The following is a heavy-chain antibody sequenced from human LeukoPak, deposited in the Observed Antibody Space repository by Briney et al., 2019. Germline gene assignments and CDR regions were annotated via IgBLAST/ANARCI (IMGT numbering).Heavy chain of an antibody. D-gene: IGHD3-22*01. Sequence: GGSLRLSCAASGFAVSSNHMNWVRQAPGKGLEWVSLIHSGGSTYYADSVKGRFTISRDNSRNTLDLQMNTLRAEDTAVYYCARVGDYYDSSGAYFDFWGQGTLVTVSS. CDR1: GFAVSSNH. CDR3: ARVGDYYDSSGAYFDF. CDR2: IHSGGST. V-gene: IGHV3-53*01. J-gene: IGHJ4*02.